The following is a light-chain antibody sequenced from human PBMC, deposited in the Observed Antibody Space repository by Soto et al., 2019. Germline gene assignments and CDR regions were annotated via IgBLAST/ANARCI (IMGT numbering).Light chain of an antibody. J-gene: IGLJ1*01. CDR3: SSYAGNYNSFYV. CDR2: EVN. CDR1: SSDVGGYNY. Sequence: QSVLTQPPSASGSPGQSVTISCTGTSSDVGGYNYVSWYQQHPGKAPKLMIYEVNKRPSGVPDRFSGSKSGNTASLTVSGLQAEDEAYYYCSSYAGNYNSFYVFGTGTKVNVL. V-gene: IGLV2-8*01.